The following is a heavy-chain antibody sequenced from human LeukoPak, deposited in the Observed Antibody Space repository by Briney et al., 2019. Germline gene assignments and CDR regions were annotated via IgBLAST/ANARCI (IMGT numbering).Heavy chain of an antibody. J-gene: IGHJ4*02. Sequence: SSETLSLTCAVYGGSFGGYYWSWIRQPPGKGLEWIGEINHSGSTNYNPSLKSRVTISVDTSKNQFSLKLSSVTAADTAVYYCARGSCSGGSCYPYYFDYWGQGTLVTVSS. D-gene: IGHD2-15*01. CDR3: ARGSCSGGSCYPYYFDY. V-gene: IGHV4-34*01. CDR2: INHSGST. CDR1: GGSFGGYY.